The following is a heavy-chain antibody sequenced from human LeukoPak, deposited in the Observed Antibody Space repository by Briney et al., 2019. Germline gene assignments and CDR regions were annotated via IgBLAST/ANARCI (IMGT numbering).Heavy chain of an antibody. D-gene: IGHD1-7*01. V-gene: IGHV5-51*01. J-gene: IGHJ4*02. Sequence: GESLKISCKGSGYSFPIYWIGWVRQMPGKGLEWMGIIYPGDSDTRYSPSFQGQVTISADKSISTAYLQWSSLRASDTAMYYCVTLRSWNYYYWGQGTLVTVSS. CDR1: GYSFPIYW. CDR2: IYPGDSDT. CDR3: VTLRSWNYYY.